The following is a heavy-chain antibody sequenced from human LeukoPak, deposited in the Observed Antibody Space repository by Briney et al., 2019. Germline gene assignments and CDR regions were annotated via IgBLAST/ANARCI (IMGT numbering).Heavy chain of an antibody. CDR1: GFTFSTYS. D-gene: IGHD2-15*01. V-gene: IGHV3-48*01. CDR2: ISSLSGTI. J-gene: IGHJ4*02. Sequence: GGSLRLSCAASGFTFSTYSMNWVRQAPGKGLEWVSYISSLSGTIYYADSVKGRFTISRDNAKNSLYLQTNSLRAEDTAIYYCARDQGGGTSYWGQGTLVTVSS. CDR3: ARDQGGGTSY.